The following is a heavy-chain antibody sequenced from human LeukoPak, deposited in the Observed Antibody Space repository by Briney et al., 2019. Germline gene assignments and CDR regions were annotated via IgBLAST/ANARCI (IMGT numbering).Heavy chain of an antibody. CDR2: ISYDGSKT. CDR1: GFTFSSYG. D-gene: IGHD3-22*01. CDR3: AKDHGFHYYEGSGIFEN. Sequence: GSLRLSCAASGFTFSSYGMHWVRQAPGKGLEWVALISYDGSKTNYVDSAKGRFTISRDNSRSTLSLQMNSLRTEDTAIYYCAKDHGFHYYEGSGIFENWGQGTLVTVSS. V-gene: IGHV3-30*18. J-gene: IGHJ4*02.